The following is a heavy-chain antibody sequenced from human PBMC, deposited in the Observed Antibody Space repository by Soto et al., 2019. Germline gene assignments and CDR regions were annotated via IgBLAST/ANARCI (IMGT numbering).Heavy chain of an antibody. CDR3: AKDQGSIWYEIDY. J-gene: IGHJ4*02. V-gene: IGHV3-23*01. D-gene: IGHD6-13*01. Sequence: EVQLLESGGGWVQPGGSLRLSCAASGFTFSNYAVTWVRQAPGKGLEWVSTISGSGGSTYYADSVQGRFTISRDNSKTPMYLQMNSLRAEDTAIYYCAKDQGSIWYEIDYWRQGTLVTVSS. CDR2: ISGSGGST. CDR1: GFTFSNYA.